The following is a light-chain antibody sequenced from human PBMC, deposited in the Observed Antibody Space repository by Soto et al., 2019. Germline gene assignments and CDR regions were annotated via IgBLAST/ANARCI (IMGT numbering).Light chain of an antibody. J-gene: IGKJ1*01. V-gene: IGKV1-5*01. CDR2: DAS. CDR3: QQYNSYTWT. CDR1: QSISSW. Sequence: DIQMTQSPSTLSASVGDRVTITCRASQSISSWLAWYQQKPGKAPKLLIYDASSLESGVPSRFSGSGSGTEFTLTISSLQPDDFATSYCQQYNSYTWTFGQRTKVDIK.